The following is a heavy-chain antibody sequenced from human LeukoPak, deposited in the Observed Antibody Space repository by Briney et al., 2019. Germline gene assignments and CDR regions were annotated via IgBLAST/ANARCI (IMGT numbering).Heavy chain of an antibody. D-gene: IGHD3-22*01. CDR3: ARDEHGALWFEGYYYDSSGFDY. J-gene: IGHJ4*02. CDR2: INAGNGNT. CDR1: GYTFTSYA. Sequence: ASVKVSCKASGYTFTSYAMHWVRQAPGQRLEWMGWINAGNGNTKYSQKFQGRVTITRDTSASTAYMELSSLRSEDTAVYYCARDEHGALWFEGYYYDSSGFDYWGQGTLVTVSS. V-gene: IGHV1-3*01.